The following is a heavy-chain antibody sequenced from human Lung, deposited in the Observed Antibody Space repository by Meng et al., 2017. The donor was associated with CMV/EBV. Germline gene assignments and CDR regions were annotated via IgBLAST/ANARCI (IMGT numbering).Heavy chain of an antibody. J-gene: IGHJ3*02. CDR1: GGSISSSNYY. CDR3: ARDHKFRVGIVVVPAFDI. Sequence: LXCTVSGGSISSSNYYWGWIRQPPGKGLEWIGRMLSTGSTYYNPSLKSRVTISLDTSKNQFSLKLNSVTAADTAVYFCARDHKFRVGIVVVPAFDIXGQGTMVTVSS. V-gene: IGHV4-39*07. D-gene: IGHD2-2*01. CDR2: MLSTGST.